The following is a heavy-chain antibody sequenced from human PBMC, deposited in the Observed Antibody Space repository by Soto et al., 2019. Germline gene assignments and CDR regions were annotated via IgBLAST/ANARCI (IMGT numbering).Heavy chain of an antibody. CDR1: GGSISGYY. V-gene: IGHV4-59*08. CDR3: ARHRDGGATGY. D-gene: IGHD1-26*01. CDR2: IHYSGST. J-gene: IGHJ4*02. Sequence: PSETLSLTYTVSGGSISGYYWSWIRQPPGKGLEWIGNIHYSGSTYYNPSLKSRVTISVDTSKNQFSLKLSSVTAADTAVYYCARHRDGGATGYWGQGTLVTVSS.